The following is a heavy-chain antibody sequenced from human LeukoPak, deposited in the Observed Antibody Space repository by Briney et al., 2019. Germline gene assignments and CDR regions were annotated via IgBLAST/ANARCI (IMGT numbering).Heavy chain of an antibody. CDR3: ASGGNPFENDL. V-gene: IGHV1-69*05. D-gene: IGHD4-23*01. CDR1: GGTFSSYA. J-gene: IGHJ2*01. CDR2: IIPIFGTA. Sequence: ASVKVSCKASGGTFSSYAISWVRQAPGQGLEWMGGIIPIFGTANYAQKFQGRVTITTDESTSTAYMELSSLRSEDTAVYYCASGGNPFENDLWGRGTLVTVSS.